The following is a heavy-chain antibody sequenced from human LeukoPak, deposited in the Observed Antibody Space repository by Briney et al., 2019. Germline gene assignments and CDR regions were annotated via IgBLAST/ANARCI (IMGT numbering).Heavy chain of an antibody. Sequence: PGGSLRLSCAASGFSFNTYWMYWVRQVPEKGLVWVSRIKTDGSSTSYADSVKGRFTISRDNAKNTLYLQMNSLRAEDTAVYYCVRKQKAAYDILTGYYIGWFDPWGQGTLVTVSS. J-gene: IGHJ5*02. CDR1: GFSFNTYW. CDR2: IKTDGSST. V-gene: IGHV3-74*01. D-gene: IGHD3-9*01. CDR3: VRKQKAAYDILTGYYIGWFDP.